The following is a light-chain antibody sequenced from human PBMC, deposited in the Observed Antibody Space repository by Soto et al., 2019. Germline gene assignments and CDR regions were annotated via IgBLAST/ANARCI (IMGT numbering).Light chain of an antibody. V-gene: IGKV3-20*01. CDR3: QQYGSAYPWT. Sequence: EIVLRQYPGTLSLSPGEIATLSCRASQSVSSNYLAWYQQKPGQAPRLLIYGASSRATGIPDRFSGSGSGTDFTLTIRRLEPEDFAVYYCQQYGSAYPWTFGQGTKVDI. J-gene: IGKJ1*01. CDR2: GAS. CDR1: QSVSSNY.